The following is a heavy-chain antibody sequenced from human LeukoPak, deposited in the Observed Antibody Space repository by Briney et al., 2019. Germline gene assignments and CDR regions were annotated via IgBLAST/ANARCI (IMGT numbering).Heavy chain of an antibody. D-gene: IGHD2-2*01. Sequence: SETLSLTCAVSGYSISSGYYWGWIRQPPGKGLEWIGSIYHSGSTYYNPSLKSRVTISVDTSKNQFSLKLSSVTAADTAVYYCAREAYCSSTSCPRAYFDYWGQGTWSPSPQ. J-gene: IGHJ4*02. CDR2: IYHSGST. V-gene: IGHV4-38-2*02. CDR1: GYSISSGYY. CDR3: AREAYCSSTSCPRAYFDY.